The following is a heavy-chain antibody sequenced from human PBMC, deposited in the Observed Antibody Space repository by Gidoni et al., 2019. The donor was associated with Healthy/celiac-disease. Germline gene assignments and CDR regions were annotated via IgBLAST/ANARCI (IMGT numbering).Heavy chain of an antibody. D-gene: IGHD3-3*01. CDR3: ARGRFLEWLLFPSTDDGMDV. CDR2: INPNSGGT. CDR1: GYTFTGYY. Sequence: QVQLVQSGAEVKKPGASVKVSCKASGYTFTGYYMPWVRQAPGQGLEWMGWINPNSGGTNYAQKFQGRVTMTRDTSISTAYMELSRLRSDDTAVYYCARGRFLEWLLFPSTDDGMDVWGQGTTVTVSS. V-gene: IGHV1-2*02. J-gene: IGHJ6*02.